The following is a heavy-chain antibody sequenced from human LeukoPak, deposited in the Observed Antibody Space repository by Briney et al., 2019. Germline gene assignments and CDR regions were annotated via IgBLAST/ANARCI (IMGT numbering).Heavy chain of an antibody. CDR3: ARRRIAVAGED. CDR2: INHSGST. Sequence: PSETLSLTCAVYGGSFSACYWSWIRQPPGKGLEWIGEINHSGSTNYNPSLKSRVTISVDTSKNQFSLRLSSVTAADTAVYYCARRRIAVAGEDWGHGTLVTVAS. V-gene: IGHV4-34*01. J-gene: IGHJ4*01. D-gene: IGHD6-19*01. CDR1: GGSFSACY.